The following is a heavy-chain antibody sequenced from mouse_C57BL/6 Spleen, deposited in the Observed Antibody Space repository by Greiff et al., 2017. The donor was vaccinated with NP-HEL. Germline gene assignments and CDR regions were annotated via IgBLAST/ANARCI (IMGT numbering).Heavy chain of an antibody. V-gene: IGHV1-50*01. Sequence: VQLQQPGAELVKPGASVKLSCKASGYTFTSYWMQWVKQRPGQGLEWIGEIDPSDSYTNYNQKFKGKATLTVDTSSSTAYMQLSSLTSEDSAVYYCARGSSSWFADWGQGTLVTVSA. CDR1: GYTFTSYW. CDR3: ARGSSSWFAD. D-gene: IGHD1-1*01. J-gene: IGHJ3*01. CDR2: IDPSDSYT.